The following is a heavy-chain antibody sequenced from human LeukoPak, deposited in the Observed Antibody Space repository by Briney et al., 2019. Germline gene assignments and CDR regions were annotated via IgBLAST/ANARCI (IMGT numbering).Heavy chain of an antibody. CDR1: GFTFDDYA. J-gene: IGHJ3*02. V-gene: IGHV3-9*01. CDR3: AKDPDAFDI. CDR2: ISWNSGSI. Sequence: GGSLRLSCAASGFTFDDYAMHWVRQAPGKGLEWVSGISWNSGSIGYADSVKGRFTISRDNAKNSLYLQMNSLRAEDTALYYCAKDPDAFDIWGQGTMVIVSS.